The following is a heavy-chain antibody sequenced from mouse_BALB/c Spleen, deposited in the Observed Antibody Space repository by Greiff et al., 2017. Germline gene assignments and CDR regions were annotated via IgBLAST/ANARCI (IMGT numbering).Heavy chain of an antibody. CDR2: IWRGGST. V-gene: IGHV2-5*01. Sequence: VQLQQSGPGLVAPSQSLSITCTVSGFSLTSYGVHWVRQSPGTGLEWLGVIWRGGSTDYNAAFMSRLSITKDNAKSQVFFKMNSLQADDTAIYYCAKADYYAMDYWGQGTSVTVSS. J-gene: IGHJ4*01. CDR3: AKADYYAMDY. CDR1: GFSLTSYG.